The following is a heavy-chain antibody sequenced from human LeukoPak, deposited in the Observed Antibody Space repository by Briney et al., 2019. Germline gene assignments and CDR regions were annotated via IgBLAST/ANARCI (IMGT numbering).Heavy chain of an antibody. D-gene: IGHD3-10*01. V-gene: IGHV3-7*01. CDR1: GITFSNYW. Sequence: PGGSLRLSCAASGITFSNYWMSWVRQAPGQGLEWVAIIKQDGGERYYVDSVKGRFTISRDNAKNSLYLQMNSLRAEDTAVYYCAGTMIRGVIDTFDYWGQGIMVTVSS. CDR3: AGTMIRGVIDTFDY. J-gene: IGHJ4*02. CDR2: IKQDGGER.